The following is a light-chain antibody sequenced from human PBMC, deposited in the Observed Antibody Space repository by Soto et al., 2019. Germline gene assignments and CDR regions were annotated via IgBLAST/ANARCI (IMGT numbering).Light chain of an antibody. Sequence: NLMLTQPHSVSDSPGKTVTISFTRSSGSIASNYVQWYQQRPGSAPTTVIYEDNQRPSGVPDRFSGSIDSSSNSASLTISGLKTEDEADYYCQSYDSSNLNWVFGGGTKLTVL. CDR3: QSYDSSNLNWV. V-gene: IGLV6-57*03. CDR1: SGSIASNY. CDR2: EDN. J-gene: IGLJ3*02.